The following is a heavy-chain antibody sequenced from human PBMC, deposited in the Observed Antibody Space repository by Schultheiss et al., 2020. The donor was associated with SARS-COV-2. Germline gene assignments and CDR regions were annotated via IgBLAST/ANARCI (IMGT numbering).Heavy chain of an antibody. V-gene: IGHV4-59*12. CDR3: AARGTTDSYYDFWSGYFFDY. CDR2: IYYSGST. CDR1: GGSISSYY. Sequence: SETLSLTCTVSGGSISSYYWSWIRQPPGKGLEWIGYIYYSGSTNYNPSLKSRVTISVDTSKNQFSLKLSSVTAADTAVYYCAARGTTDSYYDFWSGYFFDYWGQGTLVTVSS. J-gene: IGHJ4*02. D-gene: IGHD3-3*01.